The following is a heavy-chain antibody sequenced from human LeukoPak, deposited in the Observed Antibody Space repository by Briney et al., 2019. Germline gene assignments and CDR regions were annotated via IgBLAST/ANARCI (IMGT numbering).Heavy chain of an antibody. V-gene: IGHV3-48*03. Sequence: GGSLRLSCTASGFTFSAYEMNWVRQAPGKGLEWISYISSSGTTIYYADSVKGRFTISRDNAKNSLFLQMNSLRVEDTAVYYCARDYYGSHGYASWFDPWGQGTLVTVSS. CDR3: ARDYYGSHGYASWFDP. CDR2: ISSSGTTI. J-gene: IGHJ5*02. CDR1: GFTFSAYE. D-gene: IGHD3-22*01.